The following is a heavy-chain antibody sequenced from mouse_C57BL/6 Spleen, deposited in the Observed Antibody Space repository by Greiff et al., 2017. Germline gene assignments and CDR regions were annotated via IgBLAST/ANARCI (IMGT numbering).Heavy chain of an antibody. CDR2: ISSGGSYT. CDR1: GFTFSSYG. CDR3: ARQDVYAMDY. Sequence: EVMLVESGGDLVKPGGSLKLSCAASGFTFSSYGMSWVRQTPDKRLEWVATISSGGSYTYYPDSVKGRFTISRDNAKNTLYLQMSSLKSEDTAMYYCARQDVYAMDYWGQGTSVTVSS. V-gene: IGHV5-6*01. J-gene: IGHJ4*01.